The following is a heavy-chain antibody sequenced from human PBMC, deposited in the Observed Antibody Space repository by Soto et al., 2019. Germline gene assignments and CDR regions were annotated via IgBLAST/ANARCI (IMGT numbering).Heavy chain of an antibody. D-gene: IGHD3-22*01. Sequence: ASVKVSCKASGYTFTGYYMHWVRQAPGQGLEWMGWINPNSGGTNYAQKFQGRVTMTRDTSISTAYMELSRLRSDDTAVYYCAAYYYYDSSGYSRPRGYAFDIWGQRTMVTVSS. CDR1: GYTFTGYY. CDR3: AAYYYYDSSGYSRPRGYAFDI. CDR2: INPNSGGT. J-gene: IGHJ3*02. V-gene: IGHV1-2*02.